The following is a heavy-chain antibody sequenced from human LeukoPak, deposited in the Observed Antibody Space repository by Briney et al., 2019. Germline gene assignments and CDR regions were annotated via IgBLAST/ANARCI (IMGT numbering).Heavy chain of an antibody. J-gene: IGHJ6*03. D-gene: IGHD6-25*01. Sequence: ASVKVSCKTSGYSFTNYGISWVRQAPGQGLEWMGWISAYNGNPIYAQKLQGRVTMTTETSTNTAYMEVRSLRSDDTAIYYCARERYSSGPRSMDVWGKGTTVTVS. CDR2: ISAYNGNP. CDR1: GYSFTNYG. V-gene: IGHV1-18*01. CDR3: ARERYSSGPRSMDV.